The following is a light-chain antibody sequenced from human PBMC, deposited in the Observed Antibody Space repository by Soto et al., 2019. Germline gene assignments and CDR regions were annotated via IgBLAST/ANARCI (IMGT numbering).Light chain of an antibody. J-gene: IGLJ1*01. CDR1: SSDVGGYNY. Sequence: QSALTQPRSVSASPGQSVAISCTGTSSDVGGYNYVSWYQQHPGKAPKLMIYDVSKRPSGVPDRFSGSKSGNTASLTISGLQAEDEADYYCCSYAASPYVFGTGTQLTVL. CDR2: DVS. V-gene: IGLV2-11*01. CDR3: CSYAASPYV.